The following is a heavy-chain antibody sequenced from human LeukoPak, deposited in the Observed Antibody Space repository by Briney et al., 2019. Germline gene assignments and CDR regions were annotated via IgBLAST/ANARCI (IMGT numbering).Heavy chain of an antibody. D-gene: IGHD3-10*01. Sequence: PGGSLRLSCAASGFTFSSYWMRWVRQAPGKGVEWVGNIKHDGSGKNYVDSVKGRFTISRDNAKNSLYLQMNSLRVEDTAVYYCARDGADYYGSGRGYGMDVWGKGTTVTVSS. CDR2: IKHDGSGK. V-gene: IGHV3-7*03. J-gene: IGHJ6*04. CDR3: ARDGADYYGSGRGYGMDV. CDR1: GFTFSSYW.